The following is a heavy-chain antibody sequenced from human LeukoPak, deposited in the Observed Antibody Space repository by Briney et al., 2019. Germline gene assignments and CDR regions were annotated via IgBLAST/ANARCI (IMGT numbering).Heavy chain of an antibody. V-gene: IGHV1-2*02. J-gene: IGHJ4*02. Sequence: AASVKVSCKASGYTFTGYYMHWVRQAPGQGLEWMGWINPNSGGTNYAQKFQGRVTMTRDTSISTAYMELSRLRSDDTAVYYCARGIHYYDSSSLNYWGQGTLVTVSS. CDR2: INPNSGGT. CDR3: ARGIHYYDSSSLNY. D-gene: IGHD3-22*01. CDR1: GYTFTGYY.